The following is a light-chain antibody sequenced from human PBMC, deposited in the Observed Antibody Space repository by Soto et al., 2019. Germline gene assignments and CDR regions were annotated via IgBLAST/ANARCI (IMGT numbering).Light chain of an antibody. J-gene: IGKJ1*01. CDR3: QQYNSYFSVT. CDR1: ETISSW. V-gene: IGKV1-5*01. Sequence: DIQMTQSPSTLSASVGDRVTITCRASETISSWLAWYHQKEGKAPKLLIYDASTLESGVPPRFSGSRSGTEFTLTISSLQPDDFGTYYYQQYNSYFSVTFGQGTRVDVK. CDR2: DAS.